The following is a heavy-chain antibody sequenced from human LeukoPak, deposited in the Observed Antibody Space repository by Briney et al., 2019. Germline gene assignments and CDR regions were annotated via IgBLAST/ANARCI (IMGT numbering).Heavy chain of an antibody. CDR1: GYSFTSYW. CDR2: MCPGDSDT. V-gene: IGHV5-51*01. Sequence: GESVKISCKASGYSFTSYWIGWVRQMPGKGVEWMGIMCPGDSDTRYSPSFQGQVTISADKSISTAYLQGSSLKASVTAMYYCARDYYDSSGYSRDAFDIWGQGTMVTVSS. J-gene: IGHJ3*02. D-gene: IGHD3-22*01. CDR3: ARDYYDSSGYSRDAFDI.